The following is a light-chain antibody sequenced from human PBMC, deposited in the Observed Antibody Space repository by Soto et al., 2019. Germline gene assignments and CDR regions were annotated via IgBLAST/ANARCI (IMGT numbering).Light chain of an antibody. Sequence: SVLTQPASVSGSPGQSIAISCTGTSSDVGAFNHVSWYQQHPGEAPKLLIYDVNNRPSGVSDRFSGSKSGNTASLTISGLQADDEADYYCSSISTISTFAFGGGTKVTVL. V-gene: IGLV2-14*03. J-gene: IGLJ2*01. CDR2: DVN. CDR3: SSISTISTFA. CDR1: SSDVGAFNH.